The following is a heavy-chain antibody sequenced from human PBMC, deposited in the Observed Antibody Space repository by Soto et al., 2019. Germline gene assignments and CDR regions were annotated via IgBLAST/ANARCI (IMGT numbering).Heavy chain of an antibody. V-gene: IGHV4-39*02. CDR3: AKLKVGATRDTDVVS. Sequence: QLQESGPGLVKPSETLSLTCTVSGVFISSGSYFWGWIRQPPGKGLEWIGSAHSSGGTYYNPSLKRRLTISVDKSKNNVSLRLNSVTAADTAVYYCAKLKVGATRDTDVVSWGQGKLVTVSS. CDR2: AHSSGGT. J-gene: IGHJ4*02. D-gene: IGHD1-26*01. CDR1: GVFISSGSYF.